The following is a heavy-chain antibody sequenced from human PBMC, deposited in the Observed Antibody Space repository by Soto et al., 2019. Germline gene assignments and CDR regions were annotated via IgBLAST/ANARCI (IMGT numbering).Heavy chain of an antibody. D-gene: IGHD3-22*01. CDR1: GYTFTGYY. CDR3: ARHRYRLMNSPDSVGWYFGS. Sequence: DSLKVSCKASGYTFTGYYIHWVRQAPGQGLEGMGWINPNSGGTNYAQKFQGWVTMTRDTSISTAYMELSRLRSDDTALDYCARHRYRLMNSPDSVGWYFGSCGQG. J-gene: IGHJ4*02. CDR2: INPNSGGT. V-gene: IGHV1-2*04.